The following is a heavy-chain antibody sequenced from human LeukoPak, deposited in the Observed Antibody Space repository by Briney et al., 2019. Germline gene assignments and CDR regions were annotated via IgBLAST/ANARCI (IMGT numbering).Heavy chain of an antibody. D-gene: IGHD6-6*01. CDR1: GGTFSSYA. Sequence: SVTVSCKASGGTFSSYAISWVRQAPGQGLEWMGRIIPILGIANYAQKFQGRVTITADKSTSTAYMELSSLRSEDTAVYYCARDGGSSSPWFDPWGQGTLVTVSS. CDR3: ARDGGSSSPWFDP. V-gene: IGHV1-69*04. CDR2: IIPILGIA. J-gene: IGHJ5*02.